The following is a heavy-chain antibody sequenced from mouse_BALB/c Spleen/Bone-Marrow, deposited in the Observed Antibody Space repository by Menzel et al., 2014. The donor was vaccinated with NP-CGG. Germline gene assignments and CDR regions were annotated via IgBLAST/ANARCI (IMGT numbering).Heavy chain of an antibody. CDR1: GFSLTSYG. D-gene: IGHD2-3*01. CDR3: ASDGYYWYFDV. CDR2: IWSGGSK. V-gene: IGHV2-2*02. J-gene: IGHJ1*01. Sequence: QVQLTESGPGLVQPSRSLSTTCTVSGFSLTSYGVHWVRQSPGTGLEWLGVIWSGGSKDYNAAFISRLSISKDNSKSQVFFKMNGQQANDTAIYYCASDGYYWYFDVWVAEATVTVAS.